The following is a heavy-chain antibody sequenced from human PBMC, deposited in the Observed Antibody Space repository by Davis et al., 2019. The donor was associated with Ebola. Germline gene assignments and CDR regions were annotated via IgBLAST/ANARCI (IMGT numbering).Heavy chain of an antibody. Sequence: GESLKIPCAASGFTLSGYDMNWVRQAPGKGLQWVAVIWDDGSNKYYADSVKGRFTISRDNSKNTLYLQMNSLRAEDTAVYYCATTPQYSSGQNKPFDYWGQGTLVTVSS. D-gene: IGHD6-19*01. CDR2: IWDDGSNK. CDR3: ATTPQYSSGQNKPFDY. CDR1: GFTLSGYD. J-gene: IGHJ4*02. V-gene: IGHV3-33*01.